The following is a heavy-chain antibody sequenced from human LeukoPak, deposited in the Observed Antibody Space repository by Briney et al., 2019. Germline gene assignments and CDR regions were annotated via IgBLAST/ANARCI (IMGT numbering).Heavy chain of an antibody. D-gene: IGHD3-9*01. J-gene: IGHJ3*02. CDR1: GYTLTELS. CDR3: ARDQYYDILTGYSQDAFDI. Sequence: GASVKVSCKVSGYTLTELSMHWVRQAPGQGLEWMGWISAYNGNTNYAQKLQGRVTMTTDTSTSTAYMELRSLRSDDTAVYYCARDQYYDILTGYSQDAFDIWGQGTMVTVSS. V-gene: IGHV1-18*01. CDR2: ISAYNGNT.